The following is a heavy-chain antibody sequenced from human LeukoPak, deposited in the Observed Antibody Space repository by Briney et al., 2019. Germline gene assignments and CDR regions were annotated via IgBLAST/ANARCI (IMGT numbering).Heavy chain of an antibody. V-gene: IGHV4-31*03. CDR2: IYYSGST. J-gene: IGHJ4*02. CDR1: GGSISSGGYY. Sequence: RPSETLSLTCTVSGGSISSGGYYWSWIRQHPGKGLEWIGYIYYSGSTYYNPSLKSRVTISVDTSKNQFSLKLSSVTAADTAVYYCARVQPVQVFFDYWGQGTLVTVSS. CDR3: ARVQPVQVFFDY. D-gene: IGHD1-1*01.